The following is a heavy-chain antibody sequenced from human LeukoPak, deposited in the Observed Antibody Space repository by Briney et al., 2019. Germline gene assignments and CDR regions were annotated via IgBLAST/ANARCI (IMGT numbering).Heavy chain of an antibody. V-gene: IGHV3-23*01. D-gene: IGHD5-18*01. Sequence: WGSLSLSCAASGFTFSSYAMSWVRQAPGKGLEWASAISGSGSSTYYADSVKGRFTISSDNSKNTLYLQMNSLRAEDTAVYYCAKDSDTAMGGNVAFDIWGQGTMV. CDR2: ISGSGSST. J-gene: IGHJ3*02. CDR1: GFTFSSYA. CDR3: AKDSDTAMGGNVAFDI.